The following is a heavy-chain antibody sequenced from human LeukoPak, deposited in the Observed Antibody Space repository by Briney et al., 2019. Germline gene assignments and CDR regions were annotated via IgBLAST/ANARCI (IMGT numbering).Heavy chain of an antibody. CDR3: ARDGITMVRGVLDY. Sequence: EGSLRLSCAASGFTFSDYNMRWIRQAPGKGLEWVSSISRSGSTKYYADSVKGRFTISRDNAKSSLYLQMNSLRAEDTAVYYCARDGITMVRGVLDYWGQGTLVTVSS. CDR1: GFTFSDYN. V-gene: IGHV3-11*04. CDR2: ISRSGSTK. J-gene: IGHJ4*02. D-gene: IGHD3-10*01.